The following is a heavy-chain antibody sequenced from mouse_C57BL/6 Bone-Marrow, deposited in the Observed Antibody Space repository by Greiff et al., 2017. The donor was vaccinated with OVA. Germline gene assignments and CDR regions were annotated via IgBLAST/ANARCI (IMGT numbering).Heavy chain of an antibody. J-gene: IGHJ1*03. D-gene: IGHD1-1*01. Sequence: EVQGVESGGGLVQPKGSLKLSCAASGFTFNTYAMHWVRQAPGKGLEWVARIRSKSSNYATYYADSVKDRFTISRDDSQSMLYLQMNNLKTEDTAMYYCVRAYYGSSYWYFEVWGTGTTVTVSS. CDR2: IRSKSSNYAT. CDR1: GFTFNTYA. CDR3: VRAYYGSSYWYFEV. V-gene: IGHV10-3*01.